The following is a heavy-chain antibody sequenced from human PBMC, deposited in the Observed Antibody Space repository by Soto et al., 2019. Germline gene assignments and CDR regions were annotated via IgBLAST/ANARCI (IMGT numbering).Heavy chain of an antibody. Sequence: QVQLQQWGAGLLKPSETLSLTCAVYGGSFSGYYWSWIRQPPGKGLEWIGEINHSGSTNYNPSLKRRVTISVDTSKTQFSLKLSSVTAADTAVYYCARVRITFGGVIVSFDYWGQATLVTVSS. V-gene: IGHV4-34*01. D-gene: IGHD3-16*02. J-gene: IGHJ4*02. CDR2: INHSGST. CDR3: ARVRITFGGVIVSFDY. CDR1: GGSFSGYY.